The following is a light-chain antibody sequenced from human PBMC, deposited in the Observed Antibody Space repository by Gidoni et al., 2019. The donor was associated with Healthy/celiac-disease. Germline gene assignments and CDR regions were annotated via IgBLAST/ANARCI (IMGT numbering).Light chain of an antibody. CDR3: AAWDDSLSGRV. CDR2: RNN. CDR1: RSNIGSNY. V-gene: IGLV1-47*01. Sequence: QSVLPHPPSASGTPGQRVTISCSGSRSNIGSNYVYWYQQLPGTAPKLLIYRNNQRPSGVPDRFSGSKSGTSASLAISGLRSEDEADYYCAAWDDSLSGRVFGGGTKLTVL. J-gene: IGLJ3*02.